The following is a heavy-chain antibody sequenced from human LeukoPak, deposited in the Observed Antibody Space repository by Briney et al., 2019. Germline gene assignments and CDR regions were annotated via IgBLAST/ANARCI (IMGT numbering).Heavy chain of an antibody. D-gene: IGHD1-14*01. CDR1: GGSISSSSYY. CDR2: IYYSGST. Sequence: SETLSLTCTVSGGSISSSSYYWGWIRQPPGKGLEWIGSIYYSGSTYYNPSLKSRVTISVDTSKNQFSLKLSSVTAADTAVYYCARDGTGISTDYWGQGTLVTVSS. CDR3: ARDGTGISTDY. J-gene: IGHJ4*02. V-gene: IGHV4-39*07.